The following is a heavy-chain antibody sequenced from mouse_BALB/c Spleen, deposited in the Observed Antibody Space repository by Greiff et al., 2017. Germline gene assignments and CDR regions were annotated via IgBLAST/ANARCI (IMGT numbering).Heavy chain of an antibody. Sequence: EVQVVESGGGLVQPGGSRKLSCAASGFTFSSFGMHWVRQAPEKGLEWVAYISSGSSTIYYADTVKGRFTISRDNPKNTLFLQMTSLRSEDTAMYYCAREGDWAWFAYWGQGTLVTVSA. J-gene: IGHJ3*01. CDR1: GFTFSSFG. CDR2: ISSGSSTI. CDR3: AREGDWAWFAY. D-gene: IGHD4-1*01. V-gene: IGHV5-17*02.